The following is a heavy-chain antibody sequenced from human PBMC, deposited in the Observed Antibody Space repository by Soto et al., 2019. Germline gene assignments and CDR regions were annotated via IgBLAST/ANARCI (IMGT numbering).Heavy chain of an antibody. CDR2: IIPNNGTA. Sequence: SVKVSCKASGGTFSSYAISWVRQAPGQGLEWMGGIIPNNGTANYAQKLQGRVTMTADTSTSTAYMELRSLGSDDTAVYYCARAYSSSFFKYYYYMDVWGKGTTVTVSS. CDR3: ARAYSSSFFKYYYYMDV. V-gene: IGHV1-69*06. D-gene: IGHD6-6*01. J-gene: IGHJ6*03. CDR1: GGTFSSYA.